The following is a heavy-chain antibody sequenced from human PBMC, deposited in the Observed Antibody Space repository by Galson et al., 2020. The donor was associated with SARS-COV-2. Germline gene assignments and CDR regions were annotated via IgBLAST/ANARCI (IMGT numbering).Heavy chain of an antibody. CDR2: IYSEGSST. CDR3: ARGDMGNYYFDY. J-gene: IGHJ4*02. Sequence: GGSLRLSCAASGFTFSSYWMHWVRQAPGKGLVWVSRIYSEGSSTSYADSVKGRFTISRDNAKNTLYLQMNSLRAEDTAVYYCARGDMGNYYFDYWGQGTLVTVSS. V-gene: IGHV3-74*01. D-gene: IGHD3-10*01. CDR1: GFTFSSYW.